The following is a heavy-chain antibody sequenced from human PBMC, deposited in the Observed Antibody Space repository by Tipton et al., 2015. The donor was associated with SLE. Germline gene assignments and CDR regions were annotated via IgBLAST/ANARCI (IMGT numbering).Heavy chain of an antibody. V-gene: IGHV4-39*07. Sequence: LRLSCTVSNGSITSLYDYWGWVRQPPGKGLEWLGSVFYGGRYYYNASLRSRVTISVDTVKTQVSLKLTSVTAADTAVYYCARHLGVIVAFEVWGQGTVLTVSS. D-gene: IGHD3-10*01. J-gene: IGHJ3*01. CDR1: NGSITSLYDY. CDR2: VFYGGRY. CDR3: ARHLGVIVAFEV.